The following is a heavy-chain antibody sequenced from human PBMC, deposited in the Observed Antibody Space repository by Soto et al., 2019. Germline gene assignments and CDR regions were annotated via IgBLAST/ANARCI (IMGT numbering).Heavy chain of an antibody. CDR2: MNPNSGNT. D-gene: IGHD3-22*01. V-gene: IGHV1-8*01. J-gene: IGHJ5*02. CDR3: ARGRWLADNWFDP. Sequence: QVQLVQSGAAVKKPAASLKVSCKASGYTFTSYDINWVRQDTGQGRDWMGWMNPNSGNTSYAQKFQGRVTRTRNTSISTAYMEPGSRRSEGTAVYYCARGRWLADNWFDPWGQGTLVTVSS. CDR1: GYTFTSYD.